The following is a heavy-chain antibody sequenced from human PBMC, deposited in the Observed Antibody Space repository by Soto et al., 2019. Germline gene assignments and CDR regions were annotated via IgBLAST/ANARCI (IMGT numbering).Heavy chain of an antibody. CDR3: ARDTAMGDYYYYGMDV. Sequence: ASVKVSCKASGGTFSTYTIIWVRQAPGQGLEWMGRILPMLDITNSAQRFQGRVTITADKSTSTAYLELSSLRSEDTAVYYCARDTAMGDYYYYGMDVWGQGTTVTVSS. J-gene: IGHJ6*02. V-gene: IGHV1-69*04. CDR2: ILPMLDIT. CDR1: GGTFSTYT. D-gene: IGHD5-18*01.